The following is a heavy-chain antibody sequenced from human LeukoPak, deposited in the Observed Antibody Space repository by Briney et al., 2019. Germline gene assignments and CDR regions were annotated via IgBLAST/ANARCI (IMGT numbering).Heavy chain of an antibody. CDR2: ISWNSGSI. Sequence: GGSLRLSCAASGSTFDDYAMHWVRQAPGKGLEWVSGISWNSGSIGYADSVKGRFTISRDNAKNSLYLQMNSLRAEDTALYYCEKSYYDSSGTVRRSLFDIGAQGTMAPVSS. J-gene: IGHJ3*02. D-gene: IGHD3-22*01. V-gene: IGHV3-9*01. CDR3: EKSYYDSSGTVRRSLFDI. CDR1: GSTFDDYA.